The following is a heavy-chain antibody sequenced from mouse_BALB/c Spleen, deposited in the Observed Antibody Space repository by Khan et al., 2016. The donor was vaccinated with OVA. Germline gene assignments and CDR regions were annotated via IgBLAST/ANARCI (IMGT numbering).Heavy chain of an antibody. CDR1: GYTFTNYG. CDR3: ARGASYWYFDV. J-gene: IGHJ1*01. CDR2: INTYTGEP. Sequence: QFQLVQSGPELKKPGETVKISCKASGYTFTNYGMNWVKQAPGKGLKWMGWINTYTGEPTSTDDFKGRFAFSLETSASTAYLQINNFKNEDMATYFCARGASYWYFDVWGAGTTVTVSS. V-gene: IGHV9-1*02.